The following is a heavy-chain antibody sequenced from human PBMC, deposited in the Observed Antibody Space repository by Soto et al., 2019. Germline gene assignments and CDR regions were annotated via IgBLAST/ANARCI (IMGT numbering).Heavy chain of an antibody. CDR2: ISAYNGNT. J-gene: IGHJ4*02. Sequence: ASVKVSCKASGYTFTSYGISWVRQAPGQGLEWMGWISAYNGNTNYAQKLQGRVTMTTDTSTSTAYMELRSLRSDDTAVYYCARDDILVVPAAIFLTGSSYFDYWGQGTLVTVS. D-gene: IGHD2-2*01. CDR1: GYTFTSYG. V-gene: IGHV1-18*01. CDR3: ARDDILVVPAAIFLTGSSYFDY.